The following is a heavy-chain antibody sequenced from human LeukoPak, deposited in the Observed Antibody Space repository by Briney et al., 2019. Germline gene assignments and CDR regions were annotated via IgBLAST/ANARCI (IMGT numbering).Heavy chain of an antibody. D-gene: IGHD1-7*01. CDR3: ARVVRELELRGGPNWFDP. CDR2: INPNSGGT. Sequence: ASVSVSCTASGYTFTGYYMHRVRQAPGQGLEWMGRINPNSGGTNYAQKFQGRVTMTRDTSISTAYMELSRLRSDDTAVYYCARVVRELELRGGPNWFDPWGQGTLVTVSS. V-gene: IGHV1-2*06. J-gene: IGHJ5*02. CDR1: GYTFTGYY.